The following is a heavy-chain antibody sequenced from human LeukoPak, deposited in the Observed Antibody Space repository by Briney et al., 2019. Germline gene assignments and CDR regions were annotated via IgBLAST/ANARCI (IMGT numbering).Heavy chain of an antibody. J-gene: IGHJ4*02. CDR2: IIPIFGTA. CDR1: GGTFSSYA. CDR3: ARGITGTTGYYFDY. Sequence: SVKVSCKASGGTFSSYAISWVRQAPGQGLEWMGGIIPIFGTASYAQKFQGRVTIAADESTSTAYMELSSLRSEDTAVYYCARGITGTTGYYFDYWGQGTLVAVSS. D-gene: IGHD1-7*01. V-gene: IGHV1-69*13.